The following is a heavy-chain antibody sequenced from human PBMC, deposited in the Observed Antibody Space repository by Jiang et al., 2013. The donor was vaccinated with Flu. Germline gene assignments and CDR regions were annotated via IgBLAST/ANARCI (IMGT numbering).Heavy chain of an antibody. Sequence: KPTQTLTLTCTFSGFSLTTSGVGVGWIRQPPGKALEWLAVIFWDGDKRYSPSLKSRLTITKDTSKNQVVLSMTNMDPVDTATYYCAHRVEGFDSLSGWFDPWGQGTLVTVSS. J-gene: IGHJ5*02. CDR1: GFSLTTSGVG. D-gene: IGHD3-9*01. CDR2: IFWDGDK. CDR3: AHRVEGFDSLSGWFDP. V-gene: IGHV2-5*02.